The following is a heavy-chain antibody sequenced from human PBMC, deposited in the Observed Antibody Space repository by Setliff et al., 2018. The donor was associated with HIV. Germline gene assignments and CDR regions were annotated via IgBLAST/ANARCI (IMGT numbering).Heavy chain of an antibody. J-gene: IGHJ1*01. D-gene: IGHD3-22*01. CDR3: AFNYYDSSGYIS. Sequence: GGSLRLSCAASGFTFSSYWMHWVRQAPGKGLVWVSRINSDGSSTSYADSVKGRFTISRDNAKNTLYLQMNSLRAEDTAVYYCAFNYYDSSGYISWGQGTLVTVSS. V-gene: IGHV3-74*01. CDR1: GFTFSSYW. CDR2: INSDGSST.